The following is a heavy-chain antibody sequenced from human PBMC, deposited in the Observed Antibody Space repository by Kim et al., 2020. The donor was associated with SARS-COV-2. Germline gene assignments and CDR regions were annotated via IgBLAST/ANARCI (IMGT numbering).Heavy chain of an antibody. CDR2: IGGSGGDT. J-gene: IGHJ4*02. CDR3: AKVSTSWSTFDY. CDR1: GFTFNSYA. Sequence: GGSLRLSCAASGFTFNSYAMSWVRQAPGKGLEWVSSIGGSGGDTHYTDSVKGRFTISRDNSKKTLYLQMNSLRAEDTAVYYCAKVSTSWSTFDYWGQGT. V-gene: IGHV3-23*01. D-gene: IGHD2-2*01.